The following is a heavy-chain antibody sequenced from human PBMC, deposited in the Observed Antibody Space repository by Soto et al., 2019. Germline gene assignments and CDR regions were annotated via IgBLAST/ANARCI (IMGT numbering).Heavy chain of an antibody. J-gene: IGHJ5*02. D-gene: IGHD6-6*01. CDR2: ISYDGSNK. CDR3: ARDPVGYSSSSFNWFDP. CDR1: GFTFSSYA. Sequence: PGGSLRLSCAASGFTFSSYAMHWVRQAPGKGLERVAVISYDGSNKYYADSVKGRFTISRDNSKNTLYLQMNSLRAEDTAVYYCARDPVGYSSSSFNWFDPWGQGTLVTVSS. V-gene: IGHV3-30-3*01.